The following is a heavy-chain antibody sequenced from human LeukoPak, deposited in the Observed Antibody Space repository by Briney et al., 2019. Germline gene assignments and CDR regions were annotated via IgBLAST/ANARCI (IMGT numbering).Heavy chain of an antibody. J-gene: IGHJ4*02. D-gene: IGHD3-10*01. CDR1: GFTFSSYA. Sequence: PGGSLRLSCAASGFTFSSYAMHWVRQAPGKGLEWVAVISYDGSNKYYADSVKGRFTISRDIAKNTVYLQMNSLRAEDTAVYYCARTSVSGSYYVDFDYWGQGTLVTVSS. CDR3: ARTSVSGSYYVDFDY. V-gene: IGHV3-30-3*01. CDR2: ISYDGSNK.